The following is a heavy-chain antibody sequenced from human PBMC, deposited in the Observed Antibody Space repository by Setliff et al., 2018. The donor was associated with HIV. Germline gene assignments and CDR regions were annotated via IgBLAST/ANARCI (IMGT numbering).Heavy chain of an antibody. CDR1: GFTFSDHY. V-gene: IGHV3-15*01. Sequence: GGSLRLSCAASGFTFSDHYMDWVRQAPGKGLEWVGRIKTKTDGGTTGYAAPVKGRFTISRDDSKATLYLQMNSLKTEDTAVYYCTTNLEPIDYWGQGTLVTVSS. J-gene: IGHJ4*02. CDR3: TTNLEPIDY. CDR2: IKTKTDGGTT.